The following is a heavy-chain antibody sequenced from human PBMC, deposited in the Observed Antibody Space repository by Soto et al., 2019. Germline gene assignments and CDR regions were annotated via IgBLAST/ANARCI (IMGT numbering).Heavy chain of an antibody. D-gene: IGHD6-19*01. CDR3: ARDVAVAGYFDY. V-gene: IGHV1-69*13. J-gene: IGHJ4*02. CDR2: IIPIFGTA. CDR1: GGTFSIYA. Sequence: SVKVSCKASGGTFSIYAISWVRQAPGQGLEWMGGIIPIFGTANYAQKFQGRVTITADESTSTAYMELSSLRSEDTAVYYCARDVAVAGYFDYWGQGTLVTVSS.